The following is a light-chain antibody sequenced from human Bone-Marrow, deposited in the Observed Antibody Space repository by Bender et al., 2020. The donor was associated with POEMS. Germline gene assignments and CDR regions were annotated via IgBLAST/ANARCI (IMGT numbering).Light chain of an antibody. V-gene: IGLV2-14*03. J-gene: IGLJ2*01. Sequence: SALNQPASVSGSPGQSITNSCTGSSSEVGSHDLITWYQQYPGKAPKLIIHNISLRPSGVSNRFSGSKSGNTASLTISGLRTEDEADYYCSSFTSYTSSSIVVFGGGTKVTVL. CDR3: SSFTSYTSSSIVV. CDR1: SSEVGSHDL. CDR2: NIS.